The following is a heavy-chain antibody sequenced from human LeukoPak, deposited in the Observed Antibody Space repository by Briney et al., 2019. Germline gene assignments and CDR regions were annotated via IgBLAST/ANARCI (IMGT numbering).Heavy chain of an antibody. CDR3: ARAGVSRYCSGGSCHPNYFDY. CDR2: IYYSGST. V-gene: IGHV4-59*01. J-gene: IGHJ4*02. D-gene: IGHD2-15*01. CDR1: VGSISSYY. Sequence: SETLSLTCTVSVGSISSYYWSWIRQPPGKGLEWLGYIYYSGSTNYNPSLKSRVTISVDTSKNQFSLKLSSVTGADTAVYYCARAGVSRYCSGGSCHPNYFDYWGQGTLVTVSS.